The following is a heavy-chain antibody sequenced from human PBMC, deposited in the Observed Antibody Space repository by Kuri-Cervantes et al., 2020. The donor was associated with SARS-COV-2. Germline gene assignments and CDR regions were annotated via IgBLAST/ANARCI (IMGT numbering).Heavy chain of an antibody. CDR1: GFIFSNFW. CDR2: IKEDGSGQ. Sequence: GESLKISCAASGFIFSNFWMNWVRQAPGKGLEWVAKIKEDGSGQYYVDSVKGRFTISRDNAKNTLYLQMNSLRAEDTAVYYCARRYTDVLGFLEWPGKTQYYYYIDVWGKETTVTVSS. V-gene: IGHV3-7*03. D-gene: IGHD3-3*01. J-gene: IGHJ6*03. CDR3: ARRYTDVLGFLEWPGKTQYYYYIDV.